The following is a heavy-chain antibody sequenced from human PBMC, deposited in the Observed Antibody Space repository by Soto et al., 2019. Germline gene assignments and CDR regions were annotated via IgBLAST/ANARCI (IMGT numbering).Heavy chain of an antibody. D-gene: IGHD1-26*01. Sequence: ASVKVSCKTSGYTFTNYGISGVRQAPVQGLEWMGCISAYNGNTNYAQKFQGRVTMTTDTSTSTAYLELRSLRSDDTAMYYCARDIVGAIPGDYWGQGTLVTVSS. CDR2: ISAYNGNT. J-gene: IGHJ4*02. V-gene: IGHV1-18*04. CDR1: GYTFTNYG. CDR3: ARDIVGAIPGDY.